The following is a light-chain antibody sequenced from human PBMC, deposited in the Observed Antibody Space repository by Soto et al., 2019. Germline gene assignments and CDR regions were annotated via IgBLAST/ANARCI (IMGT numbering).Light chain of an antibody. CDR1: QSLLFSSNNKNY. V-gene: IGKV4-1*01. J-gene: IGKJ1*01. Sequence: DVVMTQSPDSLAVSLGERATINCKSSQSLLFSSNNKNYLAWFQQKPGQPPKLLILWASTRESGVPDRFSGSGSGTDFTLTISSLQAEDVAVYYCQQYYTTPQTFGQGTRVEVK. CDR3: QQYYTTPQT. CDR2: WAS.